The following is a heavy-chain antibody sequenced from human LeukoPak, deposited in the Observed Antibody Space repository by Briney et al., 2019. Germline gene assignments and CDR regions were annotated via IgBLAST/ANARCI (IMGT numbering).Heavy chain of an antibody. V-gene: IGHV1-2*02. D-gene: IGHD2-15*01. CDR2: INPNSGGT. CDR1: GYTFTGYY. CDR3: ARAPGRVRPLDY. Sequence: GAPVKVSCKTSGYTFTGYYMHWVRQAPGQGLEWMGWINPNSGGTNYAQNFQDRVTVTGDTSISTAYMELSRLTSDDTAVYYCARAPGRVRPLDYWGQGTLVTVSS. J-gene: IGHJ4*02.